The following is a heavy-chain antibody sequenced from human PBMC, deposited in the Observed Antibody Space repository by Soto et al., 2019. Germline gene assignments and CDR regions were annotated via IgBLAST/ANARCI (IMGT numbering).Heavy chain of an antibody. V-gene: IGHV1-46*01. CDR2: IKPSGGST. Sequence: QVQLVQSGAEVKRPGDSVTVSCKTAGYIFTSYWMHWVRQAPGQGLEWMGLIKPSGGSTTYAQKFQGRVTMTRDTPTSTVYMELRSLKSEATAVYYCARVEGYSADERDWGQGTLVTVSS. D-gene: IGHD5-12*01. CDR3: ARVEGYSADERD. CDR1: GYIFTSYW. J-gene: IGHJ4*02.